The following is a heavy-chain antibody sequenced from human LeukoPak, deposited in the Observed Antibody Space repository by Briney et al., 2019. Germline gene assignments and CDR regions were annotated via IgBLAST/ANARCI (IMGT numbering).Heavy chain of an antibody. Sequence: GGSLRLSCAASGFIFSNYGMHWVRQAPGKGLEWVAVVSYDGSNKYYADSVKGRFTISRDNSKNTLSLQMSSLRAEDTAVYYCAKAETMTQRGYFDYWGQGTLVTVSS. CDR3: AKAETMTQRGYFDY. D-gene: IGHD1-1*01. CDR1: GFIFSNYG. CDR2: VSYDGSNK. J-gene: IGHJ4*02. V-gene: IGHV3-30*18.